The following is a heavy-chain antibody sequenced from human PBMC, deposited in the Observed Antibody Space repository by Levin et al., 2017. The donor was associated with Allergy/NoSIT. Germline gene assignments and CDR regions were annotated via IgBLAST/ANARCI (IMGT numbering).Heavy chain of an antibody. J-gene: IGHJ4*02. CDR2: INPSGGST. CDR1: GYTFTSYY. D-gene: IGHD3-22*01. V-gene: IGHV1-46*01. Sequence: ASVKVSCKASGYTFTSYYMHWVRQAPGQGLEWMGIINPSGGSTSYAQKFQGRVTMTRDTSTSTVYMELSSLRSEDTAVYYCARQASNYYDSSGDIDYWGQGTLVTVSS. CDR3: ARQASNYYDSSGDIDY.